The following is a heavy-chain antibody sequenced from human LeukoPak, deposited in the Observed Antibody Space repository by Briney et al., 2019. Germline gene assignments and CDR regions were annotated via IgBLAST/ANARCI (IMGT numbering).Heavy chain of an antibody. J-gene: IGHJ4*02. CDR2: IYPGDSDT. Sequence: GESLKISCKGSGYSFTNYWIGWVRQMPGKGLEWMGVIYPGDSDTRYSPSFQGQVTISADKSISTAYLQWSSLKASGTAMYYCARRPYYYDSSGYGYYFDYWGQGTLVTVSS. CDR1: GYSFTNYW. D-gene: IGHD3-22*01. CDR3: ARRPYYYDSSGYGYYFDY. V-gene: IGHV5-51*01.